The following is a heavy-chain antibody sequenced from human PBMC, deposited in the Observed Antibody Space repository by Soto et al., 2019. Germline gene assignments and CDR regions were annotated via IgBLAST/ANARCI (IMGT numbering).Heavy chain of an antibody. CDR3: ARDLYYYGSGTYSGGY. V-gene: IGHV1-18*01. D-gene: IGHD3-10*01. CDR1: GYTFSNYG. Sequence: QVQLVQSGAEVKKPGASVKVSCKASGYTFSNYGFTWVRQAPGQGLEWMGWISAYNGNTNYAQNLQGRVTMTTDTSTSTAYMDLRSLRSDDTAVYYCARDLYYYGSGTYSGGYWGQGTLVTVSS. CDR2: ISAYNGNT. J-gene: IGHJ4*02.